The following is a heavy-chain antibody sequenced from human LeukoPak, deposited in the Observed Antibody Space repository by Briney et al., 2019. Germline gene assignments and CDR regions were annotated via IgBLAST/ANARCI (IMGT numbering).Heavy chain of an antibody. J-gene: IGHJ6*03. CDR3: ARVKTNYYGSGSSVYYYYYMDV. Sequence: GASVKVSFKASGYTFTSYGISWVRQAPGQGLEWMGWINAYNGNTNYAQKLQGRVTMTTDTSTSTAYMELRSLRSDDTAVYYCARVKTNYYGSGSSVYYYYYMDVWGKGTTVTVSS. D-gene: IGHD3-10*01. V-gene: IGHV1-18*01. CDR2: INAYNGNT. CDR1: GYTFTSYG.